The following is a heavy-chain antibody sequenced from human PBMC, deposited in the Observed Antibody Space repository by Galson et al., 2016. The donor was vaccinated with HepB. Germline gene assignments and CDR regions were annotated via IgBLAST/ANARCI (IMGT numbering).Heavy chain of an antibody. CDR3: AKRHEYCPPVGCSVDY. Sequence: SLRLSCAASRFTFSSYVMSWVRQAPGKGLEWVAADSMDGRRKLYADSVKGRFTISRDNSNNMLFLQMSSLRADDTAVYYCAKRHEYCPPVGCSVDYWGQGTLVSVSS. J-gene: IGHJ4*02. CDR1: RFTFSSYV. D-gene: IGHD2/OR15-2a*01. CDR2: DSMDGRRK. V-gene: IGHV3-30*18.